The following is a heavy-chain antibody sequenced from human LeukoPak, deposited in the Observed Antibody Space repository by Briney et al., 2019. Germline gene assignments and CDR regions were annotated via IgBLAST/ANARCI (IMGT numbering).Heavy chain of an antibody. J-gene: IGHJ3*02. Sequence: ASVKVSCKASGGTFSSYAISWVRQAPGQGLEWMGWISAYNGNTNYAQKLQGRVTMTTDTSTSTAYMELRSLRSDDTAVYYCARPNTYYDILTGPRSQGDAFDIWGQGTMVTVSS. CDR3: ARPNTYYDILTGPRSQGDAFDI. D-gene: IGHD3-9*01. CDR1: GGTFSSYA. CDR2: ISAYNGNT. V-gene: IGHV1-18*01.